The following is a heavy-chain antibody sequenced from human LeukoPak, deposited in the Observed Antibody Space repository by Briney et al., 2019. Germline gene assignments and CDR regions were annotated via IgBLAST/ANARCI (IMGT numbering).Heavy chain of an antibody. J-gene: IGHJ4*02. V-gene: IGHV4-34*01. CDR1: GGSFSGYY. CDR2: INHSGST. CDR3: ARGPSWLQPYY. D-gene: IGHD5-24*01. Sequence: KPSETLSLTCAVYGGSFSGYYWSWIRQPPGKGLEWIGEINHSGSTNYNPSLKSRVTISVDTSKNQFSLKLSSVTAADTAVYYCARGPSWLQPYYWGQGTLVTVSS.